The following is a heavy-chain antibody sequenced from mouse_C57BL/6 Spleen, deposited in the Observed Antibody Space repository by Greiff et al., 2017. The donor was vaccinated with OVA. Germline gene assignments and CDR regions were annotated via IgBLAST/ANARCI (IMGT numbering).Heavy chain of an antibody. CDR1: GYAFSSSW. J-gene: IGHJ4*01. CDR2: IYPGDGDT. V-gene: IGHV1-82*01. CDR3: ARRGYYGSSSAMDY. Sequence: QVQLKESGPELVKPGASVKISCKASGYAFSSSWMNWVKQRPGKGLEWIGRIYPGDGDTNYNGKFKGKATLTADKSSSTAYMQLSSLTSEDSAVYFCARRGYYGSSSAMDYWGQGTSVTVSS. D-gene: IGHD1-1*01.